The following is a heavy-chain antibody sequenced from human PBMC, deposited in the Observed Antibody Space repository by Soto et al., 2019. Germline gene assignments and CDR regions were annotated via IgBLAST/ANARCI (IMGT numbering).Heavy chain of an antibody. J-gene: IGHJ5*02. Sequence: QITLKESGPTLVKPTQTLALTCTFSGLSLSTPEVGVNWIRQPPGKALEWLALIYWDDDKRYSPSLKSRLTITKDTSKNQVVLTMTNMDPVDTATYYCAHRGRLGDSWGQGILVTVSS. D-gene: IGHD3-10*01. CDR1: GLSLSTPEVG. CDR2: IYWDDDK. V-gene: IGHV2-5*02. CDR3: AHRGRLGDS.